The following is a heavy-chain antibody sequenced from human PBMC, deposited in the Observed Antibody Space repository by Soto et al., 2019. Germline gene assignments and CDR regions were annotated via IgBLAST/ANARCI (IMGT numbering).Heavy chain of an antibody. CDR2: IIPACGTA. Sequence: QVQLVQSGAEVKNPGSSVKVSCKTSGGTFNSYLIDWVRQAPGQGLECMGVIIPACGTAKYAQMFQGIVTITADKSTTTAYMERRTLPSEDTAVYYCARGLDQPPVGLYFDTWGQGTLVTVTS. D-gene: IGHD2-2*01. V-gene: IGHV1-69*06. CDR3: ARGLDQPPVGLYFDT. J-gene: IGHJ4*02. CDR1: GGTFNSYL.